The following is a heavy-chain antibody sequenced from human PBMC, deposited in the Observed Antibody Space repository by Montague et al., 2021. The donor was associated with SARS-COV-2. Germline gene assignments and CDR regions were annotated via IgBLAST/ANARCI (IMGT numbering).Heavy chain of an antibody. V-gene: IGHV3-66*01. CDR1: GFTVSSNH. Sequence: SLRLSCAASGFTVSSNHMSWVRQAPGKGLEWVSVIYSGGSTYYADSVKRRFTISIDNSKNTLYLQMNSLRAEDTAVYYCARGGDYDFWSGYVNYGMDVWGQGTTVTVSS. CDR3: ARGGDYDFWSGYVNYGMDV. CDR2: IYSGGST. D-gene: IGHD3-3*01. J-gene: IGHJ6*02.